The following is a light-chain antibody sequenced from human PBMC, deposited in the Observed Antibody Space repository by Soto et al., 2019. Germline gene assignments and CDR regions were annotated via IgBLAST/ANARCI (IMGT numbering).Light chain of an antibody. CDR2: RGF. CDR1: QSLLHKNGNTY. J-gene: IGKJ1*01. V-gene: IGKV2-28*01. CDR3: MQALQTPRT. Sequence: DVVMTQSPLSLPVTPGEAASISCRSSQSLLHKNGNTYFNWYLQRPGQSPQLLIYRGFKRASGVPDRFSGSGSGTDFTLQITRVEAEDAGVYYCMQALQTPRTFGQGTKVEIK.